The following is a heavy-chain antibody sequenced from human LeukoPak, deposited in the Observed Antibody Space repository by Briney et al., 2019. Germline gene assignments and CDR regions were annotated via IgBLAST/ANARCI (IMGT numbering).Heavy chain of an antibody. CDR3: AKAMSTDHYDSRGFYRVDFDS. J-gene: IGHJ4*02. D-gene: IGHD3-22*01. Sequence: GGSLRLSCAASGFTFGSSAMSWVRQAPGKGPEWVSTFSRSGPDTYYADSVKGRFTILRDNSKNTLYLQMNSLRAEDTAVYYCAKAMSTDHYDSRGFYRVDFDSWGQGTLVTVSS. V-gene: IGHV3-23*01. CDR1: GFTFGSSA. CDR2: FSRSGPDT.